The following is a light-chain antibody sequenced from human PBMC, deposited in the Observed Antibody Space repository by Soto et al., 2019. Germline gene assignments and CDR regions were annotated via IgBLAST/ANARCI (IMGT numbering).Light chain of an antibody. Sequence: QSLLTQPASVSGSPVQSITISCTGTSSDVCTYNYVSWHQHHPGKAPKLMISEVSNRPSGISNRFSGSKSGNTAYLTISGLQPEDEADYHRSSSAITRTXLYDLG. V-gene: IGLV2-14*01. CDR1: SSDVCTYNY. J-gene: IGLJ6*01. CDR3: SSSAITRTXLYD. CDR2: EVS.